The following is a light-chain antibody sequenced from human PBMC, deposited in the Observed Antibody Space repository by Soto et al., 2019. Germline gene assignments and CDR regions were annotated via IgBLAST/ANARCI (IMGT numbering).Light chain of an antibody. V-gene: IGLV1-47*01. CDR3: AAWDDSLSVNWV. J-gene: IGLJ3*02. CDR2: RHN. Sequence: QSVLTQPPSASGTPGQRVAISCSGSSSNIGSNYVYWYQQLPGAAPKLLIYRHNQRPSGVPDRFSGSRSGTSASLAISGLRSEDEADYYCAAWDDSLSVNWVFGGGTKLTVL. CDR1: SSNIGSNY.